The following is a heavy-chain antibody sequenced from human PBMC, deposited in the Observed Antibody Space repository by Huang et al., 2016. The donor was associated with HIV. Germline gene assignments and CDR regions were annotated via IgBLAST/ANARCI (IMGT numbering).Heavy chain of an antibody. CDR2: ISASSGDT. Sequence: QIQLMQSGPELKQPGASVKVSCKASGYTFTSYGITWVRQAPGQGPGWMGWISASSGDTEYAQKFQGRVTWTTDTSTNIAYMELRSLRSDDTAKYYCARDPKYHRIGYYRQRRGIDIWGQGTMVIVSS. J-gene: IGHJ3*02. CDR3: ARDPKYHRIGYYRQRRGIDI. CDR1: GYTFTSYG. D-gene: IGHD3-22*01. V-gene: IGHV1-18*01.